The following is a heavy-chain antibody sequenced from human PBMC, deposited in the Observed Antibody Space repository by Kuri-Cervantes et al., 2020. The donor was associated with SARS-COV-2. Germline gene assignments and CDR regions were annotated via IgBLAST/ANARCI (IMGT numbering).Heavy chain of an antibody. CDR3: ARDRAPAWSGYFDY. V-gene: IGHV3-30*01. CDR2: ISYDGSNK. D-gene: IGHD3-3*01. Sequence: SCKASGYTFTGYYMHWVRQAPGKGLEWVAVISYDGSNKYYADSVKGRFIISRDNSKNTLDLQMNSLRAEDTAVYYCARDRAPAWSGYFDYWGQGTLVTVSS. J-gene: IGHJ4*02. CDR1: GYTFTGYY.